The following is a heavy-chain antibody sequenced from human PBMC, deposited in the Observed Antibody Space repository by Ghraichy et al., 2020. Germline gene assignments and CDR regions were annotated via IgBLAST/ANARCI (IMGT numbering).Heavy chain of an antibody. D-gene: IGHD2-15*01. V-gene: IGHV3-49*03. CDR2: IRSKAYGGTT. Sequence: GGSLRLSCTASGFTFGDYAMSWFRQAPGKGLEWVGFIRSKAYGGTTEYAASVKGRFTISRDASKSIAYLQMNSLKTEDTAVYYCTKYCSGGSCSLGWGQGTLVTVSS. CDR3: TKYCSGGSCSLG. J-gene: IGHJ4*02. CDR1: GFTFGDYA.